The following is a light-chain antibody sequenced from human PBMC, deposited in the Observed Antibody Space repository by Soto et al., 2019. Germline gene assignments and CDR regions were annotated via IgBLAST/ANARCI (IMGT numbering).Light chain of an antibody. V-gene: IGKV1-17*01. CDR1: QSISSY. J-gene: IGKJ4*01. Sequence: DIQMTQSPSSLSASVGDRVTITCRASQSISSYLNWYQQKPGKAPKLLIYAASSLQSGVPSRFSGSGSGTDFTLTISSLQPGDFATYYCLQHNSYPLTFGGGTKVDIK. CDR3: LQHNSYPLT. CDR2: AAS.